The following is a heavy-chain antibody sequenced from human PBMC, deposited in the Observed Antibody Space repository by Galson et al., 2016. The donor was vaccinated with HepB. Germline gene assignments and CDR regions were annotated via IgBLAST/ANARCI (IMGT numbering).Heavy chain of an antibody. CDR3: GKHGGFDY. D-gene: IGHD3-16*01. V-gene: IGHV3-23*01. Sequence: SLRLSCAASGFSFSNSGMSWVRQAPGRGLEWVSGITRSVDATHSAGFVKGRFTISRDNSKNTLYLYMNNLTAGDTAIYYCGKHGGFDYWGQGALVTVSS. CDR2: ITRSVDAT. CDR1: GFSFSNSG. J-gene: IGHJ4*02.